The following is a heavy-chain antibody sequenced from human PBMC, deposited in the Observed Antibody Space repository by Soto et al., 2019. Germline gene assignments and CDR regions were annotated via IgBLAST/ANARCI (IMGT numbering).Heavy chain of an antibody. CDR2: FDPEDGET. Sequence: ASVKVSCKVSGYTLTELSMHWVRQAPGKGLEWMGGFDPEDGETIYAQKFQGRVTMTEDTSTDTAYMELSSLRSEDTAVYYCATSRYFDWLSTFNYAYYGMDVWGQGTTVTVSS. CDR3: ATSRYFDWLSTFNYAYYGMDV. V-gene: IGHV1-24*01. J-gene: IGHJ6*02. CDR1: GYTLTELS. D-gene: IGHD3-9*01.